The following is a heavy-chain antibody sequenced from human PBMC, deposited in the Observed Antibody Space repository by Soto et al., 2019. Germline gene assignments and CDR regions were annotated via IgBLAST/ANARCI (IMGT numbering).Heavy chain of an antibody. CDR3: AKVGWNTMTTVTKGYFQH. CDR2: ISGSGGGT. D-gene: IGHD4-17*01. Sequence: DVQLLESGGGLVQPGGSLSLSCAASGFTFSSYAMNWVRQAPGKGLEWVSTISGSGGGTYYADSVKGRFTISSDTSKNTLYLQMNSLRAEDTAVYYCAKVGWNTMTTVTKGYFQHWGQGTLVTVSS. CDR1: GFTFSSYA. V-gene: IGHV3-23*01. J-gene: IGHJ1*01.